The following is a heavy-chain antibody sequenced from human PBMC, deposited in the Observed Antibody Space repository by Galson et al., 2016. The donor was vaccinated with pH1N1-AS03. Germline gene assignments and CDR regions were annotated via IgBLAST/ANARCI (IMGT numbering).Heavy chain of an antibody. CDR2: INPSGGST. J-gene: IGHJ4*02. Sequence: SVKVSCKASGYTFTSFTNEYVHWVRQAPGQGLEWMGMINPSGGSTIYAQKLQGRITVTRDTSTSTVYMELSSLRSEDTAVYYCARDLEMPTAHWGQGTLVTVSS. V-gene: IGHV1-46*04. D-gene: IGHD5-24*01. CDR3: ARDLEMPTAH. CDR1: GYTFTSFTNEY.